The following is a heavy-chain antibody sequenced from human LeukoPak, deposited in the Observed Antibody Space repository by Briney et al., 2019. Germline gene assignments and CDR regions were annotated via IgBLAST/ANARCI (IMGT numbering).Heavy chain of an antibody. CDR2: FDPEDSET. V-gene: IGHV1-24*01. Sequence: GASVKVSCKVSGYTLTELSMHWVRQAPGKGLEWMGGFDPEDSETIYAQKFQGRVTMTEDTSTDTAYMELSSLRSEDTAVYYCATDLTITFGGVISLWGQGTLVTVSS. CDR1: GYTLTELS. CDR3: ATDLTITFGGVISL. J-gene: IGHJ4*02. D-gene: IGHD3-16*02.